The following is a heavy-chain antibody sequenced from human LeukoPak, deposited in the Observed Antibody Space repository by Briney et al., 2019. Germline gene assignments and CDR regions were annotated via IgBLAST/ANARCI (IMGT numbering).Heavy chain of an antibody. J-gene: IGHJ5*02. CDR3: VRPHVGTVSNRFDH. V-gene: IGHV3-74*01. Sequence: GGSLRLSCAASGFTFNYYAMSRVRQAPGKGLEWVSRINTDGSSTSYADSVKGRFTISRDNAKNTVYLQMNSLRAEDTAVYYCVRPHVGTVSNRFDHWGQGTLVTVSS. D-gene: IGHD1-1*01. CDR1: GFTFNYYA. CDR2: INTDGSST.